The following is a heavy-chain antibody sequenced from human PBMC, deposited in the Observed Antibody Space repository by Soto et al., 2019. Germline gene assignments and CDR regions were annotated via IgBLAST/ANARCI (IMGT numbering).Heavy chain of an antibody. V-gene: IGHV1-2*04. J-gene: IGHJ5*02. CDR2: INPNSGGT. CDR1: GYTFTGYY. CDR3: ARSSSSWYRNWIDP. Sequence: GASVKVSCKASGYTFTGYYMHWVRQAPGQGLEWMGWINPNSGGTNYAQKFQGWVTMTRDTSISTAYMELSRLRSDDTAVYYCARSSSSWYRNWIDPWGQGTLVTVSS. D-gene: IGHD6-13*01.